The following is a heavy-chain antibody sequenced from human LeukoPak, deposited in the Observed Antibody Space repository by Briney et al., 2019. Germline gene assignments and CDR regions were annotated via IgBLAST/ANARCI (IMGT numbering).Heavy chain of an antibody. J-gene: IGHJ3*02. CDR1: GYTFTGYY. D-gene: IGHD1-26*01. CDR3: ARSKAWELPNAFDI. Sequence: GASVKVSCKASGYTFTGYYMHWVRQAPGQGLEWMGRINPNSGGTIYAQKFQGRVTMTRDTSISTAYMELSRLRSDDTAVYYCARSKAWELPNAFDIWGQGTMVTVSS. CDR2: INPNSGGT. V-gene: IGHV1-2*06.